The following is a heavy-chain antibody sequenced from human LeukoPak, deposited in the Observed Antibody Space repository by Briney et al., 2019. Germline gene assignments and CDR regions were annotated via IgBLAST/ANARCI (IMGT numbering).Heavy chain of an antibody. CDR3: ARDLSHRYNYDSRGYYILFDH. J-gene: IGHJ4*02. CDR2: IIPIFGTA. V-gene: IGHV1-69*13. CDR1: GYTFTRYN. D-gene: IGHD3-22*01. Sequence: GASVKVSCKASGYTFTRYNINWVRQAPGQGLEWMGGIIPIFGTANYAQKFQGRVTITADESTSTAYMELSSLRSEDTAVYYCARDLSHRYNYDSRGYYILFDHWGQGTLVTVSS.